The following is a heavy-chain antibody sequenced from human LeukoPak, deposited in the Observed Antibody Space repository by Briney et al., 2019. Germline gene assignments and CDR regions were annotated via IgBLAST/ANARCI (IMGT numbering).Heavy chain of an antibody. CDR2: IKEDGSEK. Sequence: PGGSLRLSCAASGFTFSTYWMSWVRQTPGKGLEWVANIKEDGSEKYYVDFVKGRFTISRDNAKNSLYLQMNSLRAEDTAVYYCARRGYSSGWSFDYWGQGTLVTVSS. V-gene: IGHV3-7*01. J-gene: IGHJ4*02. CDR3: ARRGYSSGWSFDY. D-gene: IGHD6-19*01. CDR1: GFTFSTYW.